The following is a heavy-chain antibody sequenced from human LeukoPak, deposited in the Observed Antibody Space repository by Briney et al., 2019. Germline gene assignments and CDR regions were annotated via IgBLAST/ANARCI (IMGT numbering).Heavy chain of an antibody. V-gene: IGHV4-39*01. CDR1: GGSISSSSYY. D-gene: IGHD3-10*01. CDR3: ARGALGDGSTYGFLDY. J-gene: IGHJ4*02. CDR2: IYYSGST. Sequence: VKPSETLSLTCTVSGGSISSSSYYWGWIRQPPGKGLEWIGSIYYSGSTYYNPSLKSRVTISVDTSKNQFSLKLSSVTAADTAVYYCARGALGDGSTYGFLDYWGQGTLITVSS.